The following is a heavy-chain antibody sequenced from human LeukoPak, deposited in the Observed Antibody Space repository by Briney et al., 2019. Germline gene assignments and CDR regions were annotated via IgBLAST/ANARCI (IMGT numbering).Heavy chain of an antibody. D-gene: IGHD2-2*02. CDR2: IYTSGST. CDR3: ARSVSVVVPAAIRDYYYYYMDV. Sequence: SQTLSLTCTVSGGSISGGSYYWSWIRQPAGKGLEWIGRIYTSGSTNYNPSLKSRVTISVDTSKNQFSLKLSSVTAADTAVYYCARSVSVVVPAAIRDYYYYYMDVWGKGTTVTVSS. V-gene: IGHV4-61*02. CDR1: GGSISGGSYY. J-gene: IGHJ6*03.